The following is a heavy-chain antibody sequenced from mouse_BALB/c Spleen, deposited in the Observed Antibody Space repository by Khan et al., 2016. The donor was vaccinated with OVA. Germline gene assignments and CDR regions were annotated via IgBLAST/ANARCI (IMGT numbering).Heavy chain of an antibody. CDR1: GYTFINYW. J-gene: IGHJ2*01. D-gene: IGHD1-1*01. CDR2: INPSTGYT. CDR3: ARRGLRWAFDY. Sequence: QIQLVQSGAELAKPGASVKMSCKASGYTFINYWILWVKQRPGQGLEWIGYINPSTGYTEYKQNFKEKATLTADKSSSTAYMQLGSLTSEDSAVYYCARRGLRWAFDYWGQGTTLTVSS. V-gene: IGHV1-7*01.